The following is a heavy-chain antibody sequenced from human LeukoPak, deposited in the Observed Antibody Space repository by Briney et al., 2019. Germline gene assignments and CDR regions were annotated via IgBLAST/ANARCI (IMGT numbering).Heavy chain of an antibody. D-gene: IGHD6-13*01. J-gene: IGHJ4*02. V-gene: IGHV3-21*01. CDR3: ARDRWTAAGTFDY. CDR2: ISSRTVDI. CDR1: GFTVSSYS. Sequence: GGSLRLSCAASGFTVSSYSMNWVRQAPGKGREWVSSISSRTVDIYYADSVKGGFTISRDKAKNPLYLQMNSMRAEDTAVYCCARDRWTAAGTFDYWGQGTLVTVSS.